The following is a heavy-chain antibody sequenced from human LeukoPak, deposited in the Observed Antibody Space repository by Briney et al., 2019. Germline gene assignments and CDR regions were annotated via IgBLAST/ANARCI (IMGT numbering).Heavy chain of an antibody. V-gene: IGHV1-8*01. J-gene: IGHJ4*02. CDR3: AKDSGPYNIVILR. CDR2: MNPNSGNT. CDR1: GYTFASFD. D-gene: IGHD3-16*01. Sequence: ASVKVSCKASGYTFASFDINWVRQATGQGLEWMGWMNPNSGNTGYAQKFQGRVTMARNTSISTGYMELSSLRSEDTAVYYCAKDSGPYNIVILRWGQGTLVTVSS.